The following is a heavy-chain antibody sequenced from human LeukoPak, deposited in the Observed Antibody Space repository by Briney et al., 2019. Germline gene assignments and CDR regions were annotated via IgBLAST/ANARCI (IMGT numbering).Heavy chain of an antibody. CDR1: GFTFSSYG. Sequence: PGGSLRLSCAASGFTFSSYGMHWVRQAPGKGLEWVAVISYDGRNTYYADSVKGRFTTSRDNSKNTLYLQMNSLRAEDSAVYYCAKDPLPQSASYPGDYWGQGTLATVSS. CDR2: ISYDGRNT. CDR3: AKDPLPQSASYPGDY. V-gene: IGHV3-30*18. J-gene: IGHJ4*02. D-gene: IGHD1-26*01.